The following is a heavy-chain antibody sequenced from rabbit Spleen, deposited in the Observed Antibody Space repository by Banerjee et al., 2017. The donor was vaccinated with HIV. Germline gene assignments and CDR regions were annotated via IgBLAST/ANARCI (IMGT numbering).Heavy chain of an antibody. CDR3: VRDRAGGGYQFNL. Sequence: QSLEESGGGLVQPGGTLTLTCTVSGSDFSSGYELCWVRQAPGKGLEWIACIVVDSGSNTNYASWAKGRFTISKTSSTTVTLQMTSLTAADTATYFCVRDRAGGGYQFNLWGPGTLVTVS. CDR2: IVVDSGSNT. J-gene: IGHJ4*01. CDR1: GSDFSSGYE. D-gene: IGHD8-1*01. V-gene: IGHV1S40*01.